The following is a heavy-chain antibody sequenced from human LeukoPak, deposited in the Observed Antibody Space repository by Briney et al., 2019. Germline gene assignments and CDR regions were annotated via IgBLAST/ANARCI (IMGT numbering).Heavy chain of an antibody. V-gene: IGHV3-23*01. J-gene: IGHJ4*02. CDR2: ISGSGGST. Sequence: GGSLRLSCAASGFTFSSYAMGWVRQAPGKGLEWVSAISGSGGSTYYADSVKGRFTISRDNSKNTLYLQMNSLIAEDTAVYYCAKGRLYSGSYIPLSDFDYWGQGTPVTVSS. CDR3: AKGRLYSGSYIPLSDFDY. CDR1: GFTFSSYA. D-gene: IGHD1-26*01.